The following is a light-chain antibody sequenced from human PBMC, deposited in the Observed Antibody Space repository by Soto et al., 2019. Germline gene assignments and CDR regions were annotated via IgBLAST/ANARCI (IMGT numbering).Light chain of an antibody. CDR1: QSVRSRY. Sequence: EIVLTQSPGTLSLSPGERVTLSCRSSQSVRSRYLAWYQQRPGQAPRLLIYGASSRATGIPDRFSGYGSGTDFSLTINSLEPEDLAVYYCLHYDDSPLFTFGQGTKLEIK. V-gene: IGKV3-20*01. J-gene: IGKJ2*01. CDR3: LHYDDSPLFT. CDR2: GAS.